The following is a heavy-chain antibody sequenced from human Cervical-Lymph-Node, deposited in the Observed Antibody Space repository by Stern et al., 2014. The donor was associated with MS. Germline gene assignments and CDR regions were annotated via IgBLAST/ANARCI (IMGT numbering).Heavy chain of an antibody. CDR1: GFTFSSYW. CDR3: TRQGFLTAVAIGY. Sequence: EVQLVESGGGLVQPGGSLRLSCAASGFTFSSYWMHWVRQAPGKGLVWVSRINSDGSSTSYADSVKGRFTISKDNAKNTLYLPMNGLRAEDTAVYYCTRQGFLTAVAIGYWGQGTLVTGSS. CDR2: INSDGSST. J-gene: IGHJ4*02. V-gene: IGHV3-74*02. D-gene: IGHD6-19*01.